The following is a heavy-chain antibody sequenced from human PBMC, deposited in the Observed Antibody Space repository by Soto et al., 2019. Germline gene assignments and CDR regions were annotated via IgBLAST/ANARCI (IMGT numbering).Heavy chain of an antibody. V-gene: IGHV3-33*01. CDR2: IWYDGSNK. J-gene: IGHJ2*01. D-gene: IGHD1-26*01. Sequence: GGSLRLSCAASGFTFSSYGMHWVRQAPGKGLEWVAVIWYDGSNKYYADSVKGRFTISRDNSKNTLYLQMNSLRAEDTAVYYCASCDPRRSDLWYFDLWGRGTLVTVSS. CDR1: GFTFSSYG. CDR3: ASCDPRRSDLWYFDL.